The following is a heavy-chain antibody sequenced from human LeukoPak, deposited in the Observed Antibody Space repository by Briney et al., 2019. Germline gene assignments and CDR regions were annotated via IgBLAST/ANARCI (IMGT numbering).Heavy chain of an antibody. CDR1: GFTVSNSY. CDR3: ARVDGSSRDY. D-gene: IGHD6-6*01. Sequence: GGSLRLSCAASGFTVSNSYMSWVRQAPGKGLEWVSIIYSGGNTYYADSVKGRFTISRDNSKNTLYLQMNSLRAEDTAVYYCARVDGSSRDYWGQGTLVTVSS. J-gene: IGHJ4*02. CDR2: IYSGGNT. V-gene: IGHV3-66*01.